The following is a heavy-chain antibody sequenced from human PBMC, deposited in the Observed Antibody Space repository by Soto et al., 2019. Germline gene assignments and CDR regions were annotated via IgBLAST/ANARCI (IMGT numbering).Heavy chain of an antibody. CDR2: ISNRGDT. CDR3: AREPRYCRGGSCSITGDAYEI. Sequence: GGSLRLSCTASGFIVSNTYVNWVRQAPGKGLEWVSVISNRGDTHYADSVRGRFSLSRDISDNTLHLQMNNLRVEDTAVYYCAREPRYCRGGSCSITGDAYEIWGQGTMVTV. V-gene: IGHV3-66*01. CDR1: GFIVSNTY. D-gene: IGHD2-15*01. J-gene: IGHJ3*02.